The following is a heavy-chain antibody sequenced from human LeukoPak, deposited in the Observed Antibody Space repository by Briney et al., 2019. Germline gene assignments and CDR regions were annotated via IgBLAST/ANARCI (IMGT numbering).Heavy chain of an antibody. D-gene: IGHD5-24*01. CDR3: AKSHNPYRDGHHRPPEGYS. J-gene: IGHJ4*02. CDR2: ISDDGTNK. V-gene: IGHV3-30*18. CDR1: GFPFSSYG. Sequence: HPGRSLRLSCAASGFPFSSYGMHWVRQAPGKGLDWVSLISDDGTNKDYIDSVKGRFTISRDNSKNTLYLPMNSLRDEETPVPYCAKSHNPYRDGHHRPPEGYSWGQGTLVTVSS.